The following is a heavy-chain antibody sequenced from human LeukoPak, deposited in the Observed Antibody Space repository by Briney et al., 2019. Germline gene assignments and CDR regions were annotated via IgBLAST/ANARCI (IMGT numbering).Heavy chain of an antibody. Sequence: PWGSLRLSCAASGFTFSSYAMNWVRQAPGTRLEWVSSITGGGESTYHADSVKGRFTISRDNSKNTVSLQMNSLRAEDTAVYYCAKGERVYCSASTCYPFDYWGQGILVSVSS. CDR2: ITGGGEST. J-gene: IGHJ4*02. CDR1: GFTFSSYA. V-gene: IGHV3-23*01. CDR3: AKGERVYCSASTCYPFDY. D-gene: IGHD2-15*01.